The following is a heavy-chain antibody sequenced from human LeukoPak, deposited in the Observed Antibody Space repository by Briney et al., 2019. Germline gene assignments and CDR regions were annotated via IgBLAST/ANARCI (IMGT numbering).Heavy chain of an antibody. CDR1: GFTFSSYE. CDR2: ISGSGTTM. D-gene: IGHD5-12*01. CDR3: ARVVADHFDY. Sequence: GGSLRLSCVASGFTFSSYEMNWLRQSPGKGLEWVSYISGSGTTMYYADSVKGRFTISRDNAKNSLYLQMNSLKASDTAMYYCARVVADHFDYWGQGTLVTVSS. J-gene: IGHJ4*02. V-gene: IGHV3-48*03.